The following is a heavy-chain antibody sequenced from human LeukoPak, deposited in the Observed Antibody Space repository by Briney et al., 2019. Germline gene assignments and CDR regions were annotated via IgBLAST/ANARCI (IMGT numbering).Heavy chain of an antibody. V-gene: IGHV4-34*01. CDR3: ASRWSYYDFWSGYYEAPTVTYWFDP. CDR2: INHRGST. J-gene: IGHJ5*02. D-gene: IGHD3-3*01. CDR1: GGSFSGYY. Sequence: PSETLSLTCAVYGGSFSGYYWSWIRQPPGKGLEWIGEINHRGSTNYNPSLKSRVTISVDTSKNQFSLKLSSVTAADTAVYYCASRWSYYDFWSGYYEAPTVTYWFDPWGQGTLVTVSS.